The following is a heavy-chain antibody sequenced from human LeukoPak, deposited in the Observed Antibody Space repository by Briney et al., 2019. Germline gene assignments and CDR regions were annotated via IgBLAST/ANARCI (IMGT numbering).Heavy chain of an antibody. D-gene: IGHD4-17*01. Sequence: PSETLSLTCTVSGGSISSGSYYWSWIRQPAGKGLEWIGRIYTSGSTNYNPSLKSRVTISLDTSKNQFSLKLSSMTAADTAVYYCANSIDFDYGDYYFDYWGQGALVTISS. CDR1: GGSISSGSYY. CDR3: ANSIDFDYGDYYFDY. V-gene: IGHV4-61*02. J-gene: IGHJ4*02. CDR2: IYTSGST.